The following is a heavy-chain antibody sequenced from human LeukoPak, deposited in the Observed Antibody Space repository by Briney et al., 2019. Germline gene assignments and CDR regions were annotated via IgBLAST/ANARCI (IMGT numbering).Heavy chain of an antibody. CDR3: ARERAWGYYYDSSGPLHY. CDR1: GFTFSSYA. J-gene: IGHJ4*02. Sequence: PGRSLRLSCAASGFTFSSYAMHWVRQAPGKGLEWVAVISYDGSNKYYADSVKGRFTISRDNSKNTLYLQMNSLRAEDTAVYYCARERAWGYYYDSSGPLHYWGQGTLVTVSS. D-gene: IGHD3-22*01. CDR2: ISYDGSNK. V-gene: IGHV3-30-3*01.